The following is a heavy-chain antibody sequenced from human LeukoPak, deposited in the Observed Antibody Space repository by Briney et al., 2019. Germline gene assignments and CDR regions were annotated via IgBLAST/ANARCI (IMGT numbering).Heavy chain of an antibody. V-gene: IGHV3-21*01. Sequence: GGSLRLSCAVSGFTFGSHSMTWVRQAPGKGLEWVSSIRSSGRDKFYADSVKGRFTIARDDAKNSLFVQMNSLRAEDTAVYYCARGPGIAVAPLQHWGQGTLVTVSS. CDR3: ARGPGIAVAPLQH. CDR2: IRSSGRDK. CDR1: GFTFGSHS. J-gene: IGHJ1*01. D-gene: IGHD6-19*01.